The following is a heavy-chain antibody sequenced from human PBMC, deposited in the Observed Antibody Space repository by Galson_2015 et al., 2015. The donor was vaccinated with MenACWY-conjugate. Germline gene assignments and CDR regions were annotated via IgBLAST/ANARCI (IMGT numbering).Heavy chain of an antibody. CDR2: AYYRSKWYN. Sequence: CAISGDSVSSHSAAWNWIRQSPSRGLEWLGKAYYRSKWYNDYAVSVKSRITINPDTSNNQFSLQLNSVTPDDTVVYYCVREGYYFGYWGQGTLVTVSS. V-gene: IGHV6-1*01. CDR3: VREGYYFGY. J-gene: IGHJ4*02. CDR1: GDSVSSHSAA.